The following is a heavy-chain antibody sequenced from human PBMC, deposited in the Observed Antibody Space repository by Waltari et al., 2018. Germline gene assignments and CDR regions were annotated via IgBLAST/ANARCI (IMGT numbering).Heavy chain of an antibody. D-gene: IGHD2-15*01. CDR3: ARRSRYCSGGSCYYWFDP. Sequence: QLQLQESGPGLVKPSETLSLTCTVSGGSISSSSYYWGWIRQPPGKGLEWIGSIYYSGSTYYNPSLKSRVTISVDTSKNQFSLKLSSVTAADTAVYYCARRSRYCSGGSCYYWFDPWGQGTLVTVSS. V-gene: IGHV4-39*01. CDR2: IYYSGST. CDR1: GGSISSSSYY. J-gene: IGHJ5*02.